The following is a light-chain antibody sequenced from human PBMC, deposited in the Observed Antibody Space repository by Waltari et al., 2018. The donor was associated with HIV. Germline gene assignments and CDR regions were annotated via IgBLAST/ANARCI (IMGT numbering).Light chain of an antibody. J-gene: IGKJ4*01. CDR1: QSLVYTDGNTY. CDR3: MQSRHRPLI. V-gene: IGKV2-30*01. Sequence: DVVMTQSPLSLAVTLGQPASISCKSSQSLVYTDGNTYLTWFHQRPGHSPRRLIYKVSQRDSEVPDRFSGSASGTYFTLKISRVEAEDVGLYFCMQSRHRPLIFGAGTKVEIK. CDR2: KVS.